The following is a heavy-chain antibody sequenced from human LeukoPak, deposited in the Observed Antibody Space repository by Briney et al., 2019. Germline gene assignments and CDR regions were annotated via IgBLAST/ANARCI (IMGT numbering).Heavy chain of an antibody. V-gene: IGHV4-39*07. Sequence: SETLSLTCTVSGGSISSSSYYWGWIRQPPGKGLEWIGSIYYSGSTYYNPSLKSRVTISVDTSKNQFSLKLSSVTAADTAVYYCARFGAAAKAAFDIWGQGTMVTVSS. D-gene: IGHD6-13*01. CDR2: IYYSGST. J-gene: IGHJ3*02. CDR3: ARFGAAAKAAFDI. CDR1: GGSISSSSYY.